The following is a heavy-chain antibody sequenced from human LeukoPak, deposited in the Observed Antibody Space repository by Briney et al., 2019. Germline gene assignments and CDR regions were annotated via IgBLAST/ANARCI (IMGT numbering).Heavy chain of an antibody. D-gene: IGHD6-13*01. J-gene: IGHJ5*02. Sequence: GASVKVSCKASGYTFTGYYMHWVRQAPGQGLEWMGWINPNSGGTNYAQKFQGRVTMTRDTSISTAYMELSRLRSDDTAVYYCARRTIYSSSWRNWFDPWGQGTLVTVSS. V-gene: IGHV1-2*02. CDR2: INPNSGGT. CDR1: GYTFTGYY. CDR3: ARRTIYSSSWRNWFDP.